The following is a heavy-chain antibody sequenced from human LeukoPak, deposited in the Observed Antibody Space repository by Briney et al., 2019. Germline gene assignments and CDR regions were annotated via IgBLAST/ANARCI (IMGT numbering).Heavy chain of an antibody. CDR2: IGTAGDT. CDR1: GFTFSDYD. D-gene: IGHD1-1*01. CDR3: ARVAKERVGGVYYFDY. V-gene: IGHV3-13*01. J-gene: IGHJ4*02. Sequence: GGSLRLSCAASGFTFSDYDMHWVRQATGKGLEWVSAIGTAGDTYYTGSVKGRFTISRENAKNSLYLQMNSLRAGDTAVYYCARVAKERVGGVYYFDYWGQGTLAAVSS.